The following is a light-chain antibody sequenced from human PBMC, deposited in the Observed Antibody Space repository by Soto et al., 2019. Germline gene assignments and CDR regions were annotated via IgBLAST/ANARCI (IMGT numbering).Light chain of an antibody. Sequence: EIVVTQSPGTLSLSPGERATLSCRASQSVTSNCLAWYKQKPGQAPRIXSYAASSRATGIPDRFSGRGAGTDFTLTISRLEPEDFEVYYCQQCNSSPNTFGQGTRLEIK. V-gene: IGKV3-20*01. J-gene: IGKJ5*01. CDR1: QSVTSNC. CDR3: QQCNSSPNT. CDR2: AAS.